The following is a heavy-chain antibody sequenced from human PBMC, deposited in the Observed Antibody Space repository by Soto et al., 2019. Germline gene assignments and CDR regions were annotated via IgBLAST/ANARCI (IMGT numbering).Heavy chain of an antibody. CDR3: VRGDSDNNDVNSYLSRH. D-gene: IGHD3-10*01. J-gene: IGHJ4*02. CDR2: IRSDGTNA. V-gene: IGHV3-74*03. Sequence: DVQLVESGGGLFQPGGSLRLSCAASGFTFSSYWMHWVRQAPGKGLVWVSRIRSDGTNAEYAGSVKGRFTISRDNAENTLYLPINRVRGEDTAVYYCVRGDSDNNDVNSYLSRHWGQGTLFTVSS. CDR1: GFTFSSYW.